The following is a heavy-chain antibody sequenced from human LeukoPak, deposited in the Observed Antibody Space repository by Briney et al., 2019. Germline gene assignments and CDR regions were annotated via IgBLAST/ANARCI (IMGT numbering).Heavy chain of an antibody. CDR3: ARAQLVVVVAATGRNCFDP. V-gene: IGHV4-59*01. Sequence: SETLSLTCTVSDGSISSYYWSWIRQPPGKGLEWIEYIYYSGGTNYNPSLKSRVTISMDTSKNQFSLKLTSVTAADTAVYYCARAQLVVVVAATGRNCFDPWGQGTLVTVSS. CDR2: IYYSGGT. CDR1: DGSISSYY. J-gene: IGHJ5*02. D-gene: IGHD2-15*01.